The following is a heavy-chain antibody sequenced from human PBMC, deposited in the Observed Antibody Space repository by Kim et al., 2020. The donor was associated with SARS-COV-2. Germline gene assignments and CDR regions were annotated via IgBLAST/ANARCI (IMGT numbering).Heavy chain of an antibody. J-gene: IGHJ4*02. D-gene: IGHD6-19*01. Sequence: SETLSLTCTVSGGSISSYYWSWIRQPPGKGLEWIGYIYYSGSTNYNPSLKSRVTISVDTSKNQFSLKLSSVTAADTAVYYCARAGLYSSGWYREFDYWGQGTLVTVSS. CDR1: GGSISSYY. V-gene: IGHV4-59*13. CDR2: IYYSGST. CDR3: ARAGLYSSGWYREFDY.